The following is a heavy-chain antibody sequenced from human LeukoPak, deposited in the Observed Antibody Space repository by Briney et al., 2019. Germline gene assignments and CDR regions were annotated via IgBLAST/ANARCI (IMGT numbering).Heavy chain of an antibody. CDR2: INPNSGGS. D-gene: IGHD6-13*01. Sequence: ASVKVSCKASGYTFTGYYMHWVRQAPGQGLEWMGRINPNSGGSNYAQKFQGRVTMTRDTSISTAYMELSRLRSDDTAVYYCARDRRGGIAAAVNWFDPWGQGTLVTVFS. CDR3: ARDRRGGIAAAVNWFDP. J-gene: IGHJ5*02. V-gene: IGHV1-2*06. CDR1: GYTFTGYY.